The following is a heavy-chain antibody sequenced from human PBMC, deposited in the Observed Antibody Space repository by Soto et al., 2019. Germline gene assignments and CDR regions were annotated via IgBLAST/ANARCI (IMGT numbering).Heavy chain of an antibody. CDR3: ARDLGTGADY. J-gene: IGHJ4*02. V-gene: IGHV4-4*02. CDR2: IYHSGAT. D-gene: IGHD7-27*01. CDR1: GDSITSSNW. Sequence: QVQLQESGPGLVKPSGALSLTCAVSGDSITSSNWWRWVRQAPGKGLEQIGEIYHSGATTYIPSHKSRATICVDPSTNHYSQKMTSVTAADTAVYFCARDLGTGADYWGRGTLVTVAS.